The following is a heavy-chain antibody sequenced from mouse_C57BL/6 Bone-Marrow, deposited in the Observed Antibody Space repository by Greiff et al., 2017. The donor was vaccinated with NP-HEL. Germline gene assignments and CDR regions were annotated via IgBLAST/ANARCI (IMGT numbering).Heavy chain of an antibody. CDR2: IDPENGDT. CDR1: GFNIKDDY. V-gene: IGHV14-4*01. Sequence: VQLQQSGAELVRPGASVKLSCTASGFNIKDDYMHWVKQRPEQGLEWIGWIDPENGDTEYASKFQGKATIKADTSSNTAYLQLSSLTSEDTAVYYCTTEGWLLRGAYWGQGTLVTVSA. D-gene: IGHD2-3*01. J-gene: IGHJ3*01. CDR3: TTEGWLLRGAY.